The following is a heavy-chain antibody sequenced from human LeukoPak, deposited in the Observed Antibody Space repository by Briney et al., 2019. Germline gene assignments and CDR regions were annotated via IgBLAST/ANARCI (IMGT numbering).Heavy chain of an antibody. J-gene: IGHJ5*02. CDR1: GGSFSGYY. CDR2: INHSGST. D-gene: IGHD2-2*01. CDR3: ARQRPAAIKMNWFDP. Sequence: SETLSLTCAVYGGSFSGYYWSWIRQPPGKGLEWIGEINHSGSTNYNPSLKSRVTISVDTSKNQFSLKLSSVTAADTAVYYCARQRPAAIKMNWFDPWGQGTLVTVSS. V-gene: IGHV4-34*01.